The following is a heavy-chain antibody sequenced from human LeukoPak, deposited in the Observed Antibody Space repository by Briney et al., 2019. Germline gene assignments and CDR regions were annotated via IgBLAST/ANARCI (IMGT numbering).Heavy chain of an antibody. D-gene: IGHD1-26*01. CDR2: ISSSSSYI. Sequence: GGSLRLSCAASGFTFSSYSMNWVRQAPGKGLEWVSSISSSSSYIYYADSVKGRFTISRDNAKNSLYLHMSGLRAEDTAVYYCARVKVGAMSFFDYWGQGTLDTVSS. V-gene: IGHV3-21*01. J-gene: IGHJ4*02. CDR3: ARVKVGAMSFFDY. CDR1: GFTFSSYS.